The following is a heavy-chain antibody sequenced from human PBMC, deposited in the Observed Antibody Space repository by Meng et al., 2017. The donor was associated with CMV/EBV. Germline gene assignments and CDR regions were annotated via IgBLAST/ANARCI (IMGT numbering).Heavy chain of an antibody. J-gene: IGHJ6*02. CDR2: ISWNSGSI. CDR1: GFSFDDYA. Sequence: SLKISCVASGFSFDDYAMHWVRQAPGKGLEWVSGISWNSGSIGYADSVKGRFTISRDNAKNSLYLQMNSLRAEDTALYYCAKVYATGGYYYGMDVWGQGTTVTVSS. D-gene: IGHD2-2*02. CDR3: AKVYATGGYYYGMDV. V-gene: IGHV3-9*01.